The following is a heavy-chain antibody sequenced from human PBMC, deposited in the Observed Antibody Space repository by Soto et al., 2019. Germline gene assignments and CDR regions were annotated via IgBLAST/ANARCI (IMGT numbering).Heavy chain of an antibody. CDR3: ARGIAAAGTMNYWFDP. Sequence: ASVKVSCKASGGTFSSYAISWVRQAPGQGLKWMGGIIPIFGTANYAQKFQGRVTITADESTSTAYMELSSLRSEDTAVYYCARGIAAAGTMNYWFDPWGQGTLVSV. CDR2: IIPIFGTA. D-gene: IGHD6-13*01. V-gene: IGHV1-69*13. CDR1: GGTFSSYA. J-gene: IGHJ5*02.